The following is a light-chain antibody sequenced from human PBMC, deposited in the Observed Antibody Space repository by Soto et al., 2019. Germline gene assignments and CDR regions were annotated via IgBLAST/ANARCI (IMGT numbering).Light chain of an antibody. Sequence: EIVMTHSPATLSVSPGERATLSFSSSQSVSSNLALYPQKPGQAPRLLIYGASSRATRIPDRFSGSGSGTDFTLTISRLEPEDFAVYYCQQYGSSHRTFGQGTKVHIK. J-gene: IGKJ1*01. CDR1: QSVSSN. CDR3: QQYGSSHRT. V-gene: IGKV3-20*01. CDR2: GAS.